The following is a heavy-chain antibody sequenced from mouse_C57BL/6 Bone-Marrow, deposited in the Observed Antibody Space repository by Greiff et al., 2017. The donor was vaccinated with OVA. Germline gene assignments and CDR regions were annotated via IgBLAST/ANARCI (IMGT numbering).Heavy chain of an antibody. V-gene: IGHV6-3*01. J-gene: IGHJ3*01. Sequence: EVKVEESGGGLVQPGGSMKLSCVASGFTFSNYWMNWVRQSPEKGLEWVAQIRLKSDNSATHYAESVKGRFTITRDDSKSSVYLQMNNLRAEDTEIDYCPHYYGSSCSFAYWGQGTLVTVSA. CDR1: GFTFSNYW. CDR2: IRLKSDNSAT. D-gene: IGHD1-1*01. CDR3: PHYYGSSCSFAY.